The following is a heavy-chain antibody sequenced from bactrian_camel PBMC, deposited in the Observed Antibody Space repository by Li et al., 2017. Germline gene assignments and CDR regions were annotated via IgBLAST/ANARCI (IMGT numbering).Heavy chain of an antibody. V-gene: IGHV3S40*01. Sequence: VQLVESGGGLVQPGGSRRLSCAASGSTFSSYDMSWVRQAPGKGLEWVSTINSVSSSIAYADSVKGRFTISRDNAKSTLYLQLNSLKTEDTAMYYCANRWEDGKWGQGTQVTVS. CDR3: ANRWEDGK. CDR2: INSVSSSI. J-gene: IGHJ4*01. D-gene: IGHD3*01. CDR1: GSTFSSYD.